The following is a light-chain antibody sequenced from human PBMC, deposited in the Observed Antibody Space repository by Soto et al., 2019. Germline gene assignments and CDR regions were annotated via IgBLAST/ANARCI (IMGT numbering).Light chain of an antibody. J-gene: IGKJ2*01. CDR1: QSLLHSNGYNY. CDR2: LGS. V-gene: IGKV2-28*01. CDR3: TQALQTPRYT. Sequence: DIVMTQSPLSLLVTPGEPASISCRSSQSLLHSNGYNYLDWYLQKPGQSPQLLIYLGSNRASGVPDRLSSSGSVTDFTLKISRVEAEHVWVSYCTQALQTPRYTFGQGTKLQIK.